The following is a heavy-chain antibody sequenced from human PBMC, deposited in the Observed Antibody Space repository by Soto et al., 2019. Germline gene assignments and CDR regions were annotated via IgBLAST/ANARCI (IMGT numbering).Heavy chain of an antibody. CDR1: GFTFSSYA. CDR3: AKVAEYSSGWPNRRYYYYYGMDV. J-gene: IGHJ6*02. V-gene: IGHV3-23*01. D-gene: IGHD6-19*01. Sequence: GGSLRLSCAASGFTFSSYAMSWVRQAPGKGLEWVSAISGSGGSTYYADSVKGRFTISRDNSKNTLYLQMNSLRAEDTAVYYCAKVAEYSSGWPNRRYYYYYGMDVWGQGTTVTVSS. CDR2: ISGSGGST.